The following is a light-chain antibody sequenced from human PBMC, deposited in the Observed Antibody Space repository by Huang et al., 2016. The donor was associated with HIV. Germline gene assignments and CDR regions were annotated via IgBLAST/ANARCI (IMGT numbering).Light chain of an antibody. CDR2: DTS. V-gene: IGKV3-11*01. J-gene: IGKJ4*02. CDR1: HSLGHS. CDR3: QQRSDWPLT. Sequence: EIVLMQSPATLSLSPGDSSARFCRASHSLGHSLAWYQQSPGQAPRLLIYDTSNRDTGIPARFTGRGSGTDYTLTISSLEPEDFAVYYCQQRSDWPLTFGGGTKVDIK.